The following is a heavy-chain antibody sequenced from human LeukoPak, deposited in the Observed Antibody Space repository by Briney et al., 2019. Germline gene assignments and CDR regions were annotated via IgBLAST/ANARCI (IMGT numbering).Heavy chain of an antibody. CDR1: GFTVSSNY. CDR2: IYSGGST. V-gene: IGHV3-66*01. D-gene: IGHD4-23*01. Sequence: GGSLRLSCAASGFTVSSNYMSWVRQAPGKGLEWVSVIYSGGSTYYADSVKGRFTISRDNSKNTLYLQMNSLRAEDTAVYYCARDRSGNSDFGFDYWGQGTLVTVSS. CDR3: ARDRSGNSDFGFDY. J-gene: IGHJ4*02.